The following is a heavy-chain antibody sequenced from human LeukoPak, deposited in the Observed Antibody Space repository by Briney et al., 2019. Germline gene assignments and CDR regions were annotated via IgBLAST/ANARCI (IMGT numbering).Heavy chain of an antibody. Sequence: PGGSLTLSCAPSGFTFCRYALHWVRQAPRKGLEWVAFISYLGKSENYADSVKGRFTISRDISKNLLYLQMNSLRPEDTAVYYCARDSVTTGFYFDYWGQGTLVTVSS. CDR2: ISYLGKSE. D-gene: IGHD4-17*01. CDR1: GFTFCRYA. CDR3: ARDSVTTGFYFDY. J-gene: IGHJ4*02. V-gene: IGHV3-30*04.